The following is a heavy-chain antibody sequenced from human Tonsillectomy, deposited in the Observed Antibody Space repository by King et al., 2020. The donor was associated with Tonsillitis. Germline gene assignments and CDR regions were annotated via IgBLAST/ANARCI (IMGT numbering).Heavy chain of an antibody. CDR3: AKDRRGATAVTCDVFDI. D-gene: IGHD4-17*01. CDR2: ISGRGGST. Sequence: VQLVESGGDLVQPGVSLRLACAASGFTFSIYAMSWVRQAPGKGLEWVSGISGRGGSTYYADPVKGRFTISRDNSKNTLYLQMNSLRAEDTALYYCAKDRRGATAVTCDVFDIWGQGTMVTVSS. V-gene: IGHV3-23*04. J-gene: IGHJ3*02. CDR1: GFTFSIYA.